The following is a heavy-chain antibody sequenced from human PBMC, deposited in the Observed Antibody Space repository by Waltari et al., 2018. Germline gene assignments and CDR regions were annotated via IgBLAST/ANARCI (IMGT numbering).Heavy chain of an antibody. J-gene: IGHJ5*02. Sequence: EVQLMESGGGLVKPGGSLSLSCAASGFSFCSYNMNWVRQAPGKGLEWVSSISSTGGYIHYADSVKGRFTISRDNAKSSLYLLMNSLRDEDTAVYYCARGGWGFYLDLWGQGALVTVSS. CDR1: GFSFCSYN. V-gene: IGHV3-21*01. CDR3: ARGGWGFYLDL. CDR2: ISSTGGYI. D-gene: IGHD7-27*01.